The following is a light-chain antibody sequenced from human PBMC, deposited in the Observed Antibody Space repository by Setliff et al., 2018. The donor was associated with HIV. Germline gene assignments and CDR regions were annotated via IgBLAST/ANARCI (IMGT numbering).Light chain of an antibody. CDR1: SSDVGGYNY. CDR3: CSYAGSYTYV. V-gene: IGLV2-11*01. J-gene: IGLJ1*01. Sequence: SALTQPRSVSGSPGQSVTISCTGTSSDVGGYNYVSWYQQHPGKAPKLMIYDVNKRPSGVPDRFSGSKSGNTASLTISGLQAEDEADYYCCSYAGSYTYVFGTGTKGTVL. CDR2: DVN.